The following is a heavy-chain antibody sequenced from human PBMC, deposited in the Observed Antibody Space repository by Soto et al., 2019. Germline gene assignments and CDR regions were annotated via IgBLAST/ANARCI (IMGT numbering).Heavy chain of an antibody. Sequence: GGSLRLSCAASGFPFSSYAMHWVRQAPGKGLEWVTLISYDGSDKYYAESVKGRFTISRDNSKNTLYLQMNSLRAEDTAVYYCVRLYHFLTGQHYPSDMAVWGHGTTVTVSS. CDR2: ISYDGSDK. J-gene: IGHJ6*02. D-gene: IGHD3-9*01. V-gene: IGHV3-30-3*01. CDR3: VRLYHFLTGQHYPSDMAV. CDR1: GFPFSSYA.